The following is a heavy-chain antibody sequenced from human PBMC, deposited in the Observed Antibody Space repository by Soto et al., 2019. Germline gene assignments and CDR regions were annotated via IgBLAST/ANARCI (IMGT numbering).Heavy chain of an antibody. J-gene: IGHJ6*02. V-gene: IGHV1-2*04. CDR2: INPNSGGT. CDR1: GYTFTGYY. D-gene: IGHD6-13*01. CDR3: ARAGGSSWGYYYGMDV. Sequence: ASVKVSCKASGYTFTGYYMHWVRQAPGQGLEWMGWINPNSGGTNYAQKFQGWVTMTRDTSISTAYMELSRLRSDDTAVYYCARAGGSSWGYYYGMDVWGQGTTVTVSS.